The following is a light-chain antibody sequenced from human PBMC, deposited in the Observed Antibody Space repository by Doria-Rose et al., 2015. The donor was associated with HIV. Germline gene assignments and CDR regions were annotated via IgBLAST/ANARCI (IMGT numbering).Light chain of an antibody. Sequence: TQSPGTLSLSPGERATLSCRASQSFSSTYLAWYHQTPGQAPSLLIYDGSTRATGIPDRFSASGSVTDFTLTINRLEPEDFALYYCHQYGTSWTFGQGTKVEI. CDR1: QSFSSTY. CDR2: DGS. CDR3: HQYGTSWT. J-gene: IGKJ1*01. V-gene: IGKV3-20*01.